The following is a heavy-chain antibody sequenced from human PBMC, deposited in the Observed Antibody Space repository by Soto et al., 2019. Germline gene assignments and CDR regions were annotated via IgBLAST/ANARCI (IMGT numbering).Heavy chain of an antibody. CDR3: ARGWGRIFDY. Sequence: QVQLQQWGAGLLKPSETLSLTCAVYGRSLSGYYWNWIRQPPGKGLEWIGEINHSGSTNYNPSLKSRVTISVDTSKNQFSLKLSSVTAADTAVYYCARGWGRIFDYWGQGTLLTVSS. D-gene: IGHD7-27*01. CDR1: GRSLSGYY. J-gene: IGHJ4*02. CDR2: INHSGST. V-gene: IGHV4-34*01.